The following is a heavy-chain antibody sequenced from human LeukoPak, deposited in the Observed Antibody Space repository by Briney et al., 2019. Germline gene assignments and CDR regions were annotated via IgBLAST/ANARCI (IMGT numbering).Heavy chain of an antibody. J-gene: IGHJ4*02. D-gene: IGHD6-19*01. Sequence: SETLSLTCTVSGGSISSYYWSWIRQPPGRGLEWIGYIYYSGTTNYNPSLKSRVTISVDTSKNQFSLKLSSVTAADTAVYYCAREGSSGWYNYWGQGTLVTVSS. CDR2: IYYSGTT. CDR3: AREGSSGWYNY. V-gene: IGHV4-59*01. CDR1: GGSISSYY.